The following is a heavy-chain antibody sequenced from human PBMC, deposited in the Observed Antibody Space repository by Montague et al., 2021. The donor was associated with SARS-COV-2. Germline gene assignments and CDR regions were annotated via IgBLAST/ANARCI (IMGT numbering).Heavy chain of an antibody. CDR1: GFTFSSHG. Sequence: SLRLSCAASGFTFSSHGMHWVRQAPGKGLEWVADIRHDGSRENYADSVKGRFTISRDNSEHMLYLQLNSLRAEDTAVYYCARDTYSSTSGTLDFWGRGTLVTVSS. V-gene: IGHV3-33*01. CDR3: ARDTYSSTSGTLDF. D-gene: IGHD6-13*01. CDR2: IRHDGSRE. J-gene: IGHJ4*02.